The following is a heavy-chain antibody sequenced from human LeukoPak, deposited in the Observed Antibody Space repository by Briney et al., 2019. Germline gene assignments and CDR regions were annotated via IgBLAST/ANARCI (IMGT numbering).Heavy chain of an antibody. Sequence: SVKVSCKASGGTFSSYAISWVRQAPGQGLEWMGRIIPIFGTANYAQKFQGRVTIITDESTSTAYMELSSLRSEDTAVYYCARGVCGGDCSPGRGYYYYYYMDVWGKGTTVTVSS. CDR1: GGTFSSYA. J-gene: IGHJ6*03. CDR3: ARGVCGGDCSPGRGYYYYYYMDV. D-gene: IGHD2-21*02. V-gene: IGHV1-69*05. CDR2: IIPIFGTA.